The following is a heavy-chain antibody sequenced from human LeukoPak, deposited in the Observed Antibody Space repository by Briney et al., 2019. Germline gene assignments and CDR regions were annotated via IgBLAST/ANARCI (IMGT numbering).Heavy chain of an antibody. CDR3: ARGRRRDWFDP. CDR2: IYYSGST. D-gene: IGHD6-25*01. J-gene: IGHJ5*02. Sequence: SETLSLTCTVSGGSISRGDYYWSWIRQPPGKGLEWIGYIYYSGSTYYNPSLKSRVTISVDTSKNQFSLKLSSVTAADTAVYYCARGRRRDWFDPWGQGTLVTVSS. V-gene: IGHV4-30-4*08. CDR1: GGSISRGDYY.